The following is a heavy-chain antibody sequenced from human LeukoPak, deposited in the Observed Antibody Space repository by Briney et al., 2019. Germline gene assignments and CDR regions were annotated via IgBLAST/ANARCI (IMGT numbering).Heavy chain of an antibody. Sequence: SETLSLTCTVSGGSISSYYWSWIRQPAGKGLEWIGRIYTSGSTNYNPSLKSRVTMSVDTSKNQFSLKLSSVTAADTALYYCARTDYSNYYYYYYMDVWGKGTTVTVSS. CDR1: GGSISSYY. D-gene: IGHD4-11*01. CDR3: ARTDYSNYYYYYYMDV. CDR2: IYTSGST. J-gene: IGHJ6*03. V-gene: IGHV4-4*07.